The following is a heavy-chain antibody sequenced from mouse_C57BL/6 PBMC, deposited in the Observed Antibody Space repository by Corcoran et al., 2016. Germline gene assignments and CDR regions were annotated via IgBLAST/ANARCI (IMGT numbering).Heavy chain of an antibody. D-gene: IGHD2-2*01. CDR3: AIYGYDWYFYV. Sequence: QVQLKQPGAELVKPGASVKVYCKASGYTFTSYRMHWVKQRPGQGLEWIGRIHPSDSDTNYNQKFKGKATLTVDKSSSTAYMQLSSLTSEDSAVYYCAIYGYDWYFYVWGTGTTVTVSS. CDR1: GYTFTSYR. V-gene: IGHV1-74*01. J-gene: IGHJ1*03. CDR2: IHPSDSDT.